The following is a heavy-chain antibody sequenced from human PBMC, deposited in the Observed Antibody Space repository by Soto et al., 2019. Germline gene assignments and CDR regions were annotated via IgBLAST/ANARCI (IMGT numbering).Heavy chain of an antibody. Sequence: QVQLVQSGAEVKKPGASVKVSCKASGYTFTGYYMHWVRQAPGQGLEWMGWINPNSGGTNYAQKFQGWVTMTRDTSISTAYMELGRLRSDDTAVYYCARVGYSSSWYVAFDIWGQGTMVTVSS. J-gene: IGHJ3*02. CDR3: ARVGYSSSWYVAFDI. V-gene: IGHV1-2*04. D-gene: IGHD6-13*01. CDR1: GYTFTGYY. CDR2: INPNSGGT.